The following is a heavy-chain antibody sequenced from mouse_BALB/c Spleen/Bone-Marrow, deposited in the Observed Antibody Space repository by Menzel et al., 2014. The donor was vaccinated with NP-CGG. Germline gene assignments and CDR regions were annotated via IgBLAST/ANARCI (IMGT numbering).Heavy chain of an antibody. CDR1: GYPFTDYA. Sequence: QVQLKESGPALARPGVSVKISCQGSGYPFTDYAMHWVKQRHAKSLEWIVVISTYSGNTNYNQKFKGKATMTVDKSSSTAYMELARLTSEDSAIYYCARGNRYDGAWFAYWGQGTLVTVSA. CDR3: ARGNRYDGAWFAY. V-gene: IGHV1-67*01. CDR2: ISTYSGNT. D-gene: IGHD2-14*01. J-gene: IGHJ3*01.